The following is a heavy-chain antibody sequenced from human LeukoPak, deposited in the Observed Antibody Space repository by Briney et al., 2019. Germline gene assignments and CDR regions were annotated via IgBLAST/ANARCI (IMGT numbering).Heavy chain of an antibody. J-gene: IGHJ5*02. D-gene: IGHD2-2*01. V-gene: IGHV1-2*02. CDR2: INPNSGGT. CDR1: GYTFTGYY. Sequence: ASVKVSCKASGYTFTGYYMHWVRQAPGQGLEWMGWINPNSGGTNYAQKFQGRVTMTRDTSISTAYMDLSRLRSDDTAVYYCARSYCSSTSCYYDPWGQGTLVTVSS. CDR3: ARSYCSSTSCYYDP.